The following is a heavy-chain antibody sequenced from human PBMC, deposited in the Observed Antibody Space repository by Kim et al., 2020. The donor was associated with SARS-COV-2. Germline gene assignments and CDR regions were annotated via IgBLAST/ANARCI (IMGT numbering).Heavy chain of an antibody. J-gene: IGHJ4*02. D-gene: IGHD3-22*01. V-gene: IGHV2-5*01. Sequence: PYSPSVKSRVTITKDTSRNEVVLTMTYMDPVDTATYYCAHIDDSGFLPLDYWGQGTLVTVSS. CDR3: AHIDDSGFLPLDY.